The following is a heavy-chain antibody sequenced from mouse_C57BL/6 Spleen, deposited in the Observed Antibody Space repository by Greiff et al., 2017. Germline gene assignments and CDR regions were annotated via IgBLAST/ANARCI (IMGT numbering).Heavy chain of an antibody. CDR3: ARRGSNYALDY. CDR1: GYTFTTYP. J-gene: IGHJ2*01. Sequence: QVQLQQSGAELVKPGASVKMSCKASGYTFTTYPLEWMKQNHGKSLEWIGNFHPYNGDTKYNEKFKGKATLTVDKSSSTVYLELSRLTSDDSAVYYCARRGSNYALDYWGQGTTLTVSS. D-gene: IGHD2-5*01. V-gene: IGHV1-47*01. CDR2: FHPYNGDT.